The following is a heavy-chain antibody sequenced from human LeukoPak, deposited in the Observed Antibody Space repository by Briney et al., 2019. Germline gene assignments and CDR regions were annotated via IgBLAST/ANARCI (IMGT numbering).Heavy chain of an antibody. CDR1: RFKISNNA. J-gene: IGHJ4*02. CDR2: ISYDGSNK. Sequence: GGSLRHSCAATRFKISNNARHSIRQAPGKGLEWVAVISYDGSNKYYADSVKGRFTISRDNSKNTLYLQMKSLRAEDTAVHYCASEAERVFDYWGQGTLVTVSS. V-gene: IGHV3-30-3*01. CDR3: ASEAERVFDY. D-gene: IGHD1-1*01.